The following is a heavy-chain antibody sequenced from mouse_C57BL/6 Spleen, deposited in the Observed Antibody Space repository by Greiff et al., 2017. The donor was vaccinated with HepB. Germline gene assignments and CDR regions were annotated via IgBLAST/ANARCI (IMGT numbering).Heavy chain of an antibody. CDR2: ISDGGSYT. CDR1: GFTFSSYA. Sequence: DVHLVESGGGLVKPGGSLKLSCAASGFTFSSYAMSWVRQTPEKRLEWVATISDGGSYTYYPDNVKGRFTISRDNAKNNLYLQMSHLKSEDTAMYYCEAGGSYDYDAMDYWGQGTSVTVSS. J-gene: IGHJ4*01. CDR3: EAGGSYDYDAMDY. V-gene: IGHV5-4*01. D-gene: IGHD6-5*01.